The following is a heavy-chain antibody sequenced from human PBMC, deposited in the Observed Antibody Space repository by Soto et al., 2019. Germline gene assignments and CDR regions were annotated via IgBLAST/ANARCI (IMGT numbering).Heavy chain of an antibody. CDR3: AGESGGATATLDYYYFYMDV. D-gene: IGHD5-12*01. V-gene: IGHV1-2*04. CDR2: INPNGGVT. J-gene: IGHJ6*03. Sequence: QVQLVQSGAEVRKPGDSVTVTCRSSGDSFNDYYIHWVGQAPGQGFEWMGWINPNGGVTKYAQKFQGWVSMTRDTSIRTVYMQLSRLRSDDTAVYYFAGESGGATATLDYYYFYMDVWGTGTTVTVSS. CDR1: GDSFNDYY.